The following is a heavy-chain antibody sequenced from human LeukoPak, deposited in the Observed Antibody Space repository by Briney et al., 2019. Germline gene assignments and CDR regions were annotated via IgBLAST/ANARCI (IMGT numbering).Heavy chain of an antibody. CDR2: IYYSGTT. CDR1: GGSISSHY. J-gene: IGHJ3*02. V-gene: IGHV4-59*11. CDR3: ARSYYYDTSGYSAFDM. D-gene: IGHD3-22*01. Sequence: PSESLSLTCTVSGGSISSHYWSWIRQPPGKGLEWIAYIYYSGTTNYNPSLRSQVTISVDTSKNQFSLKLSSVTAADTAVYYYARSYYYDTSGYSAFDMWGQGTMVTVSS.